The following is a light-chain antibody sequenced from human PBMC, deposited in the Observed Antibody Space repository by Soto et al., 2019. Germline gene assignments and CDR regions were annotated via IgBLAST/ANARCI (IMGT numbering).Light chain of an antibody. CDR2: NAS. V-gene: IGKV1-13*02. Sequence: AIQLTQSPSSLSASIGDRVIISCRASQGISSALAWYQQSPGKAPKLLMYNASSLNGGVPARFSGSRSGTDFTLTISSLQPEDLATYYCQQFNSYPQTFGGGTKVEIK. J-gene: IGKJ4*01. CDR1: QGISSA. CDR3: QQFNSYPQT.